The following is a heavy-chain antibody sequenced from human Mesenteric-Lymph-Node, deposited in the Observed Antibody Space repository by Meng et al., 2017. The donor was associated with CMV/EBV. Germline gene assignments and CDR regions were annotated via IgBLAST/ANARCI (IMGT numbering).Heavy chain of an antibody. Sequence: GESLKISCAASGFTFNTYAMAWVRQAPGRGLEWVASVNGDGASTYYADSVKGRFTISRDNSRNTVYLQMNSLRAEDTAMYYCGKTDNYYASGRGYFDLWGRRTLVTVSS. V-gene: IGHV3-23*01. J-gene: IGHJ2*01. CDR2: VNGDGAST. CDR3: GKTDNYYASGRGYFDL. D-gene: IGHD3-10*01. CDR1: GFTFNTYA.